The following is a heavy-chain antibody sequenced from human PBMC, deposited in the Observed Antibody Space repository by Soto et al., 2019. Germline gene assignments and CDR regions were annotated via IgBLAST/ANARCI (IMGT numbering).Heavy chain of an antibody. D-gene: IGHD3-22*01. Sequence: GGSLRLSCAASGFTFSSYWMSWVRQAPGKGLEWVANIKQDGSEKYYVDSVKGRFTISRDNAKNSLYLQMNSLRAEDTAVYYCARDRNYYDSSGYYPWYFDYWGQGTLVTVSS. V-gene: IGHV3-7*05. CDR2: IKQDGSEK. CDR1: GFTFSSYW. CDR3: ARDRNYYDSSGYYPWYFDY. J-gene: IGHJ4*02.